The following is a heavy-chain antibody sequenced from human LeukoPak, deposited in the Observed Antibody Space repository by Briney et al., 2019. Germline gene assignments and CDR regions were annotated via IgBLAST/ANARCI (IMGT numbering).Heavy chain of an antibody. J-gene: IGHJ4*01. CDR3: VKRSRDGYNSPLDN. D-gene: IGHD5-24*01. CDR2: ISGSGVET. CDR1: GFTFSASA. V-gene: IGHV3-23*01. Sequence: GGSLRLSCAASGFTFSASAINWVRQAPGMGLDWVSQISGSGVETYYADSVQGRFTISRDNSENTFYLQMNSLRAEDTAVYYCVKRSRDGYNSPLDNWGQGTLVTVSS.